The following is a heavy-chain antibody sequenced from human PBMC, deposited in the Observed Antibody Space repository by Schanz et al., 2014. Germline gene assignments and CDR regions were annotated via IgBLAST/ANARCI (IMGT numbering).Heavy chain of an antibody. V-gene: IGHV3-30*19. CDR3: ARAHGNNWYGKGLDY. J-gene: IGHJ4*02. CDR2: ISYDGSNK. CDR1: GFTFSSYG. D-gene: IGHD1-1*01. Sequence: ADLVESGGGLIQRGESLRLSCVASGFTFSSYGMHWVRQAPGKGLEWVAVISYDGSNKYYADSVKGRFTISRDNSKNTLYLQMNSLRADDTAVYFCARAHGNNWYGKGLDYWGQGTQVTVSS.